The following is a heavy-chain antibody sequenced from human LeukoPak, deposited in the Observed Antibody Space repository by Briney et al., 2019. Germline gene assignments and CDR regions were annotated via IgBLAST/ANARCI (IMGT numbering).Heavy chain of an antibody. CDR3: ARTKPTVTTDY. J-gene: IGHJ4*02. D-gene: IGHD4-17*01. V-gene: IGHV4-34*01. CDR1: GGSFSGYY. Sequence: SETLSLTCAVYGGSFSGYYWSWIRQPPEKGLEWIGEINHSGSTNYNPSLKSRVTISVDTSKNQFSLKLSSVTAADTAVYYCARTKPTVTTDYWGQGTLVTVSS. CDR2: INHSGST.